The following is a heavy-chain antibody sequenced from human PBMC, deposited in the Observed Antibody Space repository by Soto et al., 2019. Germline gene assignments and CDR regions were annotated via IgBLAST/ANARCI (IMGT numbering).Heavy chain of an antibody. V-gene: IGHV3-7*01. CDR1: GFTFSSCW. CDR2: IKQDASEH. CDR3: AENSVAFDY. J-gene: IGHJ4*02. D-gene: IGHD3-10*01. Sequence: HPGGSLRLSCAASGFTFSSCWMSWVRQAPGKGLEWVANIKQDASEHYYVDSVKGRFTISRDNAKNSLYLQMNSLRAEDTAVYYCAENSVAFDYWGQGTLVTVSS.